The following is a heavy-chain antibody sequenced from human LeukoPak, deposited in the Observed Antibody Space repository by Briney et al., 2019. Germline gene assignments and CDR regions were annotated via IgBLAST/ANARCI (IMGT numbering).Heavy chain of an antibody. D-gene: IGHD6-13*01. V-gene: IGHV1-69*04. CDR2: IIPILNIA. CDR3: ARESLSGGIAAADPFDY. CDR1: GGTFNRHA. Sequence: ASVKVSCKASGGTFNRHAFSWVRQAPGQGLEWMGRIIPILNIANSAQKFQDGVTITADKSTSTAYMELSSLRSEDTAVYYCARESLSGGIAAADPFDYWGQGTLVTVSS. J-gene: IGHJ4*02.